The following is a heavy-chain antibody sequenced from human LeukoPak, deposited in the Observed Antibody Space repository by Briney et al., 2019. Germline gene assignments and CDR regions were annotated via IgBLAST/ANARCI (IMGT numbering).Heavy chain of an antibody. D-gene: IGHD3-3*01. V-gene: IGHV3-30*04. CDR3: ARDPLGVGGSTANWFDP. CDR2: ISYDGTNK. CDR1: GFTFSSYA. J-gene: IGHJ5*02. Sequence: PGGSLRLSCAASGFTFSSYAMHWVRQAPGKGLEWVAFISYDGTNKYYADSVKGRFTISRDNSKNTLYVQMNSLGAEDTAVYFCARDPLGVGGSTANWFDPWGQGTLVTVSS.